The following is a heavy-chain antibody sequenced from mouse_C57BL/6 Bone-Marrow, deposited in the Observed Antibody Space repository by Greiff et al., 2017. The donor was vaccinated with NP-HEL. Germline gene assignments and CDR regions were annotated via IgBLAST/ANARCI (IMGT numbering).Heavy chain of an antibody. V-gene: IGHV2-2*01. CDR3: ARNSPVYYDYERLWYFDV. Sequence: VQLQQSGPGLVQPSQSLSITCTVSGFSLTSYGVHWVRQSPGKGLEWLGVIWSGGSTDYNAAFISRLSISKDNSKSQVFFKMNSLQADDTAIYYCARNSPVYYDYERLWYFDVWGTGTTATVSS. J-gene: IGHJ1*03. CDR1: GFSLTSYG. CDR2: IWSGGST. D-gene: IGHD2-4*01.